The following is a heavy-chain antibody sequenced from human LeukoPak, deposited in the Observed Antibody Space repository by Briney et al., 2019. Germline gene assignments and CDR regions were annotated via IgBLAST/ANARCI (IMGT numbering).Heavy chain of an antibody. CDR2: ISGSGGTT. Sequence: GGSLRLSCAASGFTFSSNAMSWVRQAPGKGLEWVSAISGSGGTTYYADSVKGRFTISRDNSKNTLYLQMNSLRGEDTAVYYCAKEGNSYDYGNDAFDIWGQGTMVTVSS. J-gene: IGHJ3*02. V-gene: IGHV3-23*01. CDR1: GFTFSSNA. D-gene: IGHD4-17*01. CDR3: AKEGNSYDYGNDAFDI.